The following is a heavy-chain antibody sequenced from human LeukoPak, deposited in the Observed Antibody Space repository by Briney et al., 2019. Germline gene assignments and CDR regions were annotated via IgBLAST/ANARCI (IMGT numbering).Heavy chain of an antibody. V-gene: IGHV3-7*01. Sequence: GGSLGLSCAASGFTFSDYYMSWVRQAPGKGLEWVANIKKDGSEKYYVDSVKGRFTISRDNAKTSLYLQMNSLRAEDTAVYYCARHLSGITGYTYGRGIDYWGQGTLVTVSS. D-gene: IGHD5-18*01. J-gene: IGHJ4*02. CDR1: GFTFSDYY. CDR3: ARHLSGITGYTYGRGIDY. CDR2: IKKDGSEK.